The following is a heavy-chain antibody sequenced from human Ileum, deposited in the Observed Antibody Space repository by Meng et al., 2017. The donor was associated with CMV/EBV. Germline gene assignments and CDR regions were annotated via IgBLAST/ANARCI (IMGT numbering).Heavy chain of an antibody. J-gene: IGHJ6*02. CDR1: GFSVSENY. CDR3: AGESGVPNGMDV. CDR2: IYGGGTT. V-gene: IGHV3-53*01. D-gene: IGHD2-2*01. Sequence: GESLKISCGAASGFSVSENYMNWVRQAPGKGLEWDSVIYGGGTTHYADSVKGRFTISRDNSKNTLFLQMDSLRAEDTAVYYCAGESGVPNGMDVWGQGTTVTVSS.